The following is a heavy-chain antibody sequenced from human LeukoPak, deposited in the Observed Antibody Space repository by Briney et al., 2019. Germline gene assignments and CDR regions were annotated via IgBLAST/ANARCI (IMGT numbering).Heavy chain of an antibody. J-gene: IGHJ5*02. V-gene: IGHV1-2*02. CDR2: INPNSGGT. Sequence: ASVKVSCKASGYTFTGYYTHWVRQAPGQGLEWMGWINPNSGGTNYAQKFQGRVTMTRDTSISTAYMELSRLRSDDTAVYYCARFCSLWSSAGNWFDPWGQGTLVTVSS. CDR3: ARFCSLWSSAGNWFDP. D-gene: IGHD3-16*01. CDR1: GYTFTGYY.